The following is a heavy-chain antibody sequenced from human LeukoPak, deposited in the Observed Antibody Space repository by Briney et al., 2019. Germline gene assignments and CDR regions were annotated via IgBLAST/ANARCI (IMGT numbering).Heavy chain of an antibody. CDR3: ARDPPHVSWLFDY. V-gene: IGHV3-23*01. D-gene: IGHD3-16*01. CDR2: ITNGGGTT. J-gene: IGHJ4*02. Sequence: TGGSLRLSCAASGFTFSSYAMSWVRQAPGKGLEWVSAITNGGGTTYYADPVKGRFTISRDNSKNTLYLQMISLRAEDTAVYYCARDPPHVSWLFDYWGQGTLVTVSS. CDR1: GFTFSSYA.